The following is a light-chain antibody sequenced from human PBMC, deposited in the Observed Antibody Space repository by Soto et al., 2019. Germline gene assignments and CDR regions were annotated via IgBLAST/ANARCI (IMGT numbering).Light chain of an antibody. Sequence: ERVMTQSPGTLSLSPGERATLSCSTSQSVSSSYLAWYQQKPGQAPRPLIYGASSRATGIPDRFSGSGSGTDFTLTISRLEPEDFAVYYCQQYGSSKTFGQGTKVDIK. V-gene: IGKV3-20*01. CDR1: QSVSSSY. J-gene: IGKJ1*01. CDR2: GAS. CDR3: QQYGSSKT.